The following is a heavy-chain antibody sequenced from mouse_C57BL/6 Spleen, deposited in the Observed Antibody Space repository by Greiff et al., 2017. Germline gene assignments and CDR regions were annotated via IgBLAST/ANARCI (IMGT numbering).Heavy chain of an antibody. V-gene: IGHV1-4*01. CDR3: ARGTGTGGKDY. D-gene: IGHD3-3*01. Sequence: QVQLQQSGPELARPGASVKISCKASGYTFTNYTMHWVKQSPGKGLEWIGYINPNSGDTRYNQKFKDKATLTADKSSSTAYMQLSSLTSEDSAVYYCARGTGTGGKDYWGQGTSVTVSS. CDR1: GYTFTNYT. J-gene: IGHJ4*01. CDR2: INPNSGDT.